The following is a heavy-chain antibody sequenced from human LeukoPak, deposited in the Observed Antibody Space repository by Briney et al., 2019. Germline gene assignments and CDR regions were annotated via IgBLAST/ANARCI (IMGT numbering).Heavy chain of an antibody. J-gene: IGHJ4*02. Sequence: GGSLRLSCAASGFTFSSYDMHWVRQATGKGLEWVSGIGSAGDTYYPGSVKGRFTFSRENAKNSLCLQMSSLRAGDTAVYYCARVAYGDYLLDYWGQGTLVTVSS. CDR2: IGSAGDT. CDR1: GFTFSSYD. D-gene: IGHD4-17*01. CDR3: ARVAYGDYLLDY. V-gene: IGHV3-13*01.